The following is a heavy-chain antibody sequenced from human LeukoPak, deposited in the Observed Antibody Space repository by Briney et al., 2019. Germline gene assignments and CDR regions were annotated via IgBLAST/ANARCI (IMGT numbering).Heavy chain of an antibody. Sequence: ASVKVSCKASGYTFTSYYMHWVRQAPGQGLEWMGWINPNSGGTNYAQKFRGRVTMTRDTSISTAYMELSRLRSDDTAVYYCARMSPHYDFWSGYNQNWFDPWGQGTLVTVSS. D-gene: IGHD3-3*01. CDR2: INPNSGGT. V-gene: IGHV1-2*02. J-gene: IGHJ5*02. CDR1: GYTFTSYY. CDR3: ARMSPHYDFWSGYNQNWFDP.